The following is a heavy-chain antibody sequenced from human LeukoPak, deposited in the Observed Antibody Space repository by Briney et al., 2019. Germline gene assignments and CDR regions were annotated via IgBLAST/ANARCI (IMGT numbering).Heavy chain of an antibody. CDR3: ARPIPGYSRSWDGFDY. J-gene: IGHJ4*02. CDR1: GFTFTSYA. CDR2: ISSSSSTI. V-gene: IGHV3-48*01. Sequence: GGSLRLSCAASGFTFTSYAMSWVRQAPGRGLEWVSYISSSSSTIYYADSVKGRFTISRDNAKNSLYLQMNSLRAEDTAVYYCARPIPGYSRSWDGFDYWGQGTLVTVSS. D-gene: IGHD6-13*01.